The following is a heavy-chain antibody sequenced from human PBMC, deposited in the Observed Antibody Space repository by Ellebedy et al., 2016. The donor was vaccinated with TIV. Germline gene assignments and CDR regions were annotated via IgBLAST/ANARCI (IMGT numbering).Heavy chain of an antibody. D-gene: IGHD6-19*01. V-gene: IGHV1-69*13. CDR1: GGTFSSYA. CDR2: IIPIFGTA. CDR3: AESVAGTGYFDY. Sequence: SVKVSXXASGGTFSSYAISWVRQAPGQGLEWMGGIIPIFGTANYAQKFQGRVTITADESTSTAYMELSSLRSEDTAVYYCAESVAGTGYFDYWGQGTLVTVSS. J-gene: IGHJ4*02.